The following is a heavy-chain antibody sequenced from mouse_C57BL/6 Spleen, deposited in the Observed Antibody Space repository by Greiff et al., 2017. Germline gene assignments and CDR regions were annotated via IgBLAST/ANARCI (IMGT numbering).Heavy chain of an antibody. J-gene: IGHJ3*01. CDR2: IDPNSGGT. Sequence: VQLQQPGAELVKPGASVKLSCKASGYTFTSYWMHWVKQRPGRGLEWIGRIDPNSGGTKYNEKFKSKATLTVDKPSSTAYMQLSSLTSEDSAVYYCASPILYYDYDGVAYWGQGTLVTVSA. D-gene: IGHD2-4*01. V-gene: IGHV1-72*01. CDR1: GYTFTSYW. CDR3: ASPILYYDYDGVAY.